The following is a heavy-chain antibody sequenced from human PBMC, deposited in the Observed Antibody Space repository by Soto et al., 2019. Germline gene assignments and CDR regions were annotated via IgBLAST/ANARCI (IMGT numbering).Heavy chain of an antibody. Sequence: GASVKLTCKASGVTLDSRYMRWARQDPGQGLEWMGWISAYNGNTNYAQKFQGWVTMTRDTSISTAYMELSRLRSDDTAVYYCARDRVEGYYYYGMDVWGQGTTVTVSS. J-gene: IGHJ6*02. D-gene: IGHD2-15*01. V-gene: IGHV1-2*04. CDR1: GVTLDSRY. CDR2: ISAYNGNT. CDR3: ARDRVEGYYYYGMDV.